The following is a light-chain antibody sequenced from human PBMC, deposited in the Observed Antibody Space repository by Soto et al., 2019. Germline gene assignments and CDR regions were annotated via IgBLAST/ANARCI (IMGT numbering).Light chain of an antibody. CDR3: SSYTGSSTLV. J-gene: IGLJ2*01. Sequence: QSALTQPASVSGPPGQSITISCTGSSNDVGGYKYVSWYQQHPGKAPKLMIYEVSNRPSGISNRFSGSKSGNTASLTISGLQAEDEADYYCSSYTGSSTLVFGGGTKVTVL. V-gene: IGLV2-14*01. CDR1: SNDVGGYKY. CDR2: EVS.